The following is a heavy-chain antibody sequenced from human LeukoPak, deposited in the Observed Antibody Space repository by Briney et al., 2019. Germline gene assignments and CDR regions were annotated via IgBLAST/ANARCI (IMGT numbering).Heavy chain of an antibody. CDR1: GYTFTSYG. D-gene: IGHD2-15*01. V-gene: IGHV1-18*01. J-gene: IGHJ4*02. Sequence: ASVKVSCKASGYTFTSYGTSWVRQAPGQGLEWMGWSSGYNGNTNYAQKLQGRVTMTTDTSTSTAYMELRSLRSDDTAVYYCARGNYCSGGSCYDGAFDYWGQGTLVTVSS. CDR3: ARGNYCSGGSCYDGAFDY. CDR2: SSGYNGNT.